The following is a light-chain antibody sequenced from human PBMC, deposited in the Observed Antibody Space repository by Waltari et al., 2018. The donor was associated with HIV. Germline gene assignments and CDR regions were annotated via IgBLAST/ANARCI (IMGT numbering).Light chain of an antibody. Sequence: DIQMTQSPSTLSASVGDRVTITCRASQNIRNYLAWFQQKPGKAPKLLIYEASNLESGVPSSFSGSGSGTEFTLTIRSLQPEDFAFYHCQHYNTYPLTFGGGTKVEIK. J-gene: IGKJ4*01. V-gene: IGKV1-5*03. CDR1: QNIRNY. CDR2: EAS. CDR3: QHYNTYPLT.